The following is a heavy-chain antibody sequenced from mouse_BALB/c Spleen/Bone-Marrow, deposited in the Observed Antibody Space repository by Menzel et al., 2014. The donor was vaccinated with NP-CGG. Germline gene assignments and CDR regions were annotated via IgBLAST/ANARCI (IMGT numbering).Heavy chain of an antibody. J-gene: IGHJ3*01. V-gene: IGHV14-3*02. D-gene: IGHD2-14*01. CDR1: GFNIKDTY. CDR3: AAYYRYLAWFAY. CDR2: IDPANGNT. Sequence: EVQLQQSGAELVKPGASVKLSCTASGFNIKDTYMHWVKQRPEQGLEWIGRIDPANGNTKYDPKFQGKATITADTSSNTASLQLSSLTSEDTVVYFCAAYYRYLAWFAYWGQGTLVTVSA.